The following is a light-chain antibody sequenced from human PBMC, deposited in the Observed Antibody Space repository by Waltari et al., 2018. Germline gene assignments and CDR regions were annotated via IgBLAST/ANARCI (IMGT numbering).Light chain of an antibody. J-gene: IGKJ4*01. CDR3: QQRSHWPLT. Sequence: EIVMTQSPATLSVSPGEGATLSCRASQSVTSLAWYQQKPGQAPRLLIYGASTRATGIPARFSGSGSGTEFSLTISSLQSEDLAVYYCQQRSHWPLTFGGVTKVEIK. V-gene: IGKV3-15*01. CDR1: QSVTS. CDR2: GAS.